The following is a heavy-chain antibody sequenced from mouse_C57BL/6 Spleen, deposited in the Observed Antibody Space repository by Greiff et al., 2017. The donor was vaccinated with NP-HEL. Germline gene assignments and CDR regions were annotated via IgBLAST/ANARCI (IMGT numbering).Heavy chain of an antibody. CDR2: IDPEDGDT. CDR3: TAYDYDVAWFAY. Sequence: EVKLMESGAELVRPGASVKLSCTASGFNIKDYYMHWVKQRPEQGLEWIGRIDPEDGDTEYAPKFQGKATMTADTSSNTAYLQLSSLTSEDTAVYYCTAYDYDVAWFAYWGQGTLVTVSA. V-gene: IGHV14-1*01. D-gene: IGHD2-4*01. CDR1: GFNIKDYY. J-gene: IGHJ3*01.